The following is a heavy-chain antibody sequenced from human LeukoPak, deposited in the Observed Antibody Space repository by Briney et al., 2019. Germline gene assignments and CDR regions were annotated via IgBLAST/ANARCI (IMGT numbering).Heavy chain of an antibody. D-gene: IGHD1-1*01. CDR2: IYYSGST. J-gene: IGHJ3*02. CDR1: GFTFSSHA. V-gene: IGHV4-59*11. Sequence: GSLRLSCAASGFTFSSHAMNWVRQPPGKGLEWIAYIYYSGSTTYNPSLKSRVTISVDTSKNHFSLKLSSVTAADTAVYYCAKGATGRTDTFDIWGQGTMVTVSS. CDR3: AKGATGRTDTFDI.